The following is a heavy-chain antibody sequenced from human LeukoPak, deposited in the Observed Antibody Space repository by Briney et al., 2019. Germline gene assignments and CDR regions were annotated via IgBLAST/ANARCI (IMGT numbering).Heavy chain of an antibody. V-gene: IGHV3-15*01. CDR1: GFTFSNAW. J-gene: IGHJ4*02. Sequence: GGSLRLSCAASGFTFSNAWMSWVRQAPGKGLEWVGLIKSKTDGGTTDYAAPVKGRFTISRDDSKNTLYLQMNSLKTEDTAVYYCTTALPRPAGPRQYSGSYYVRSHPDYWGQGTLVTVSS. CDR2: IKSKTDGGTT. CDR3: TTALPRPAGPRQYSGSYYVRSHPDY. D-gene: IGHD1-26*01.